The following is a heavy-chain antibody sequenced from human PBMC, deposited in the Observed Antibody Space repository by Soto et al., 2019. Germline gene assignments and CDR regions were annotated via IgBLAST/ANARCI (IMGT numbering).Heavy chain of an antibody. CDR2: ISGSGGST. CDR3: AKDLYCSSTSCYDYYYYGMDV. D-gene: IGHD2-2*01. J-gene: IGHJ6*02. Sequence: PGGSLRLSCAASGFTFSSYAMSWVRQAPGKGLEWVSAISGSGGSTYYADSVKGRFTISRDNSKNTLYLQMNSLRAEDTAVYYCAKDLYCSSTSCYDYYYYGMDVWGQGTTVTVS. V-gene: IGHV3-23*01. CDR1: GFTFSSYA.